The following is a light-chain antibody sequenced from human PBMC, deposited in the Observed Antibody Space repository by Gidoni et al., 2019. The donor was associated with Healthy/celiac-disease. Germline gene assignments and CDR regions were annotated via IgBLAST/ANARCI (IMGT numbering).Light chain of an antibody. Sequence: QMTQSPSSLSASVGDRVTITCRASQVISNYLAWYQQKPGKVPKLLIYAASTLQSGVPSRFSGSGSGTDFNLTISSLQPEDVATYYCQKYNSASWTFGQGTKVEIK. J-gene: IGKJ1*01. CDR2: AAS. V-gene: IGKV1-27*01. CDR3: QKYNSASWT. CDR1: QVISNY.